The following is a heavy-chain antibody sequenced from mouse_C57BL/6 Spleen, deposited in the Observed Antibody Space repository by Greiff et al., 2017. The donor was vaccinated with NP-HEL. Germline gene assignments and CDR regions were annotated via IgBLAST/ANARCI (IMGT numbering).Heavy chain of an antibody. Sequence: QVQLPQPGAELVRPGTSVKLSCKASGYTFTSYWMHWVKQRPGQGLEWIGVIDPSDSYTNYNQKFKGKATLTVDTSSSTAYMQLSSLTSEDSAVYYCARAMDYWGQGTSVTVSS. V-gene: IGHV1-59*01. CDR1: GYTFTSYW. J-gene: IGHJ4*01. CDR2: IDPSDSYT. CDR3: ARAMDY.